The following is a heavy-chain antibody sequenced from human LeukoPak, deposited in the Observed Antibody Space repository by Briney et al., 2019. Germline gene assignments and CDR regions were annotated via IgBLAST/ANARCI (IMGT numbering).Heavy chain of an antibody. CDR3: ARELGGSHDAYFDY. Sequence: PGGSLRLSCAASGFTFSSYSMNWVRQAPGKGLAWVSSISSSSSYIYYADSVKGRFTISRDNAKNSLYLQMNSLRAEDTAVYYCARELGGSHDAYFDYWGQGTLVTVSS. D-gene: IGHD1-26*01. V-gene: IGHV3-21*01. J-gene: IGHJ4*02. CDR1: GFTFSSYS. CDR2: ISSSSSYI.